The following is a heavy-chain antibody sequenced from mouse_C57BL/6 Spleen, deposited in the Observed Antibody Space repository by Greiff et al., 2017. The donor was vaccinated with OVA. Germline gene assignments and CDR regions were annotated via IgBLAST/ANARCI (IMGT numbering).Heavy chain of an antibody. J-gene: IGHJ3*01. Sequence: SGPELVKPGASVKMSCKASGYTFTDYNMHWVKQSHGKSLEWIGYINPNNGGTSYNQKFKGKATLTVNKSSSTAYMELRSLTSEDSAVYYCARWGLGSLGFAYWGQGTLVTVSA. CDR3: ARWGLGSLGFAY. V-gene: IGHV1-22*01. CDR1: GYTFTDYN. D-gene: IGHD3-3*01. CDR2: INPNNGGT.